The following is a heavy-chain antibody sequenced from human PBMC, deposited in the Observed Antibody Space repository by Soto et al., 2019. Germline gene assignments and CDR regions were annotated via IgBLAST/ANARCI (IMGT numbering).Heavy chain of an antibody. CDR1: LFTACEHA. Sequence: AGSVRLPCAASLFTACEHAVNWVRQAPGKGLEWVSTISSNGENTQYADSVKGRFIISSDNSSNTVALQMNSLRVEDTAVYYCLSWVSAHFDSWGQGTLVTVSS. CDR3: LSWVSAHFDS. V-gene: IGHV3-23*01. CDR2: ISSNGENT. D-gene: IGHD6-13*01. J-gene: IGHJ4*01.